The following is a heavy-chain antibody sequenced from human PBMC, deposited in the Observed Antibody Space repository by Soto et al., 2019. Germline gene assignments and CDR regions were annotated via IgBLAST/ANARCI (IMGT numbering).Heavy chain of an antibody. V-gene: IGHV4-34*01. J-gene: IGHJ4*02. CDR2: INHSGST. CDR1: GGSFSGYY. D-gene: IGHD3-22*01. CDR3: ARVPTTHDSSGYYGGFFDY. Sequence: SLTCAVYGGSFSGYYWSWIRQPPGKGLEWIGEINHSGSTNYNPSLKSRVTISVDTSKNQFSLKLSSVTAADTAVYYCARVPTTHDSSGYYGGFFDYWGQGTLVTVSS.